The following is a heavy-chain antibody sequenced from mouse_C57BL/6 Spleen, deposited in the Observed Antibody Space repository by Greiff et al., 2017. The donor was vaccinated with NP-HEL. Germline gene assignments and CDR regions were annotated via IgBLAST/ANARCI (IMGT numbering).Heavy chain of an antibody. CDR3: ARAPFQDYFDY. CDR1: GYSITSGYY. CDR2: ISYDGSN. V-gene: IGHV3-6*01. Sequence: EVQLQESGPGLVKPSQSLSLTCSVTGYSITSGYYWNWIRQFPGNKLEWMGYISYDGSNNYNPSLKNRISITRDTSKNQFFLKLNSVTTEDTATYYCARAPFQDYFDYWGQGTTLTVSS. J-gene: IGHJ2*01.